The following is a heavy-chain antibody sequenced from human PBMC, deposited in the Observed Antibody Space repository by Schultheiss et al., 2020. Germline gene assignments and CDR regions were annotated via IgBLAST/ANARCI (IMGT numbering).Heavy chain of an antibody. D-gene: IGHD2-2*01. V-gene: IGHV1-69*13. CDR2: IIPIFGTA. CDR3: ARGSHIVVVPAAPKTNWFDP. J-gene: IGHJ5*02. Sequence: SVKVSCKASGYTFTGYYMHWVRQAPGQGLEWMGGIIPIFGTANYAQKFQGRVTITSDESTSTANMELSSLRSEDRAVNYCARGSHIVVVPAAPKTNWFDPWGQGTLVTVSS. CDR1: GYTFTGYY.